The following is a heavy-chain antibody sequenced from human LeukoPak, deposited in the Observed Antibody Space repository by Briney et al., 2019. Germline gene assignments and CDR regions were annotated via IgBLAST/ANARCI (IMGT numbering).Heavy chain of an antibody. V-gene: IGHV3-74*03. D-gene: IGHD2-15*01. Sequence: GGSLRLSCAASEFTFSSYWMHWVRQAPGKGPVWVSRINSDGSSTKYADSVKARFTISRDNAKNTLYLQMNSVRAEATAVYYCARESRYCSGGSCYSGAFDIWGQGTMVTVSS. CDR3: ARESRYCSGGSCYSGAFDI. CDR1: EFTFSSYW. CDR2: INSDGSST. J-gene: IGHJ3*02.